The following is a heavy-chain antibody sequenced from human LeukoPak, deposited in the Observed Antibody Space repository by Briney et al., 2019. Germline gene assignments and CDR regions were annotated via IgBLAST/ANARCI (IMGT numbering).Heavy chain of an antibody. CDR3: ATGIGYYDSSGYPFDY. CDR1: GYTFTSYY. D-gene: IGHD3-22*01. Sequence: ASVKVSCKASGYTFTSYYMHWVRQAPGQGLEWMGIIHPSGGSTSYAQKFQGRVTMTRDMSTSTVYMELSRLRSEDTAVYYCATGIGYYDSSGYPFDYWGQGTLVTVSS. V-gene: IGHV1-46*01. J-gene: IGHJ4*02. CDR2: IHPSGGST.